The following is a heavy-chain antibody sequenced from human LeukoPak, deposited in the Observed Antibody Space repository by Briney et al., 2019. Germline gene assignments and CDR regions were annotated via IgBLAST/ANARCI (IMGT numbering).Heavy chain of an antibody. D-gene: IGHD6-13*01. CDR1: GYTFTTYW. V-gene: IGHV5-51*01. Sequence: GESLKISCKGSGYTFTTYWIGWVRQMPGKGLEWMGIIYPGDSDTRYSPSFQGQVTISADKSISTAYLQWSSLRASDTAMYYCARRGSSSWYNIDYWGQGTLVTVSS. CDR3: ARRGSSSWYNIDY. CDR2: IYPGDSDT. J-gene: IGHJ4*02.